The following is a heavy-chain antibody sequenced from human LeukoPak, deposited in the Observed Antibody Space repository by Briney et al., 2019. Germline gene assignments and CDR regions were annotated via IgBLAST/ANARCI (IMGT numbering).Heavy chain of an antibody. D-gene: IGHD2-2*02. V-gene: IGHV4-4*07. J-gene: IGHJ2*01. CDR2: IYTSGST. Sequence: SETLSLTCTVSGGSISSYYWSWIRQPAGKGLEWIGRIYTSGSTNYNPSLKSRVTMSVDTSKNQFSLKLSSVTAADTAVYYCARDPPYTVVVPAAIRDWYFDLWGRGTLVTVSS. CDR3: ARDPPYTVVVPAAIRDWYFDL. CDR1: GGSISSYY.